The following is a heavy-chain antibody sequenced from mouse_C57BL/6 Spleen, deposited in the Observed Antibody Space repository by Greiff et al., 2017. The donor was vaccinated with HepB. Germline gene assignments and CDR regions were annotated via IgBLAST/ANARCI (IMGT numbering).Heavy chain of an antibody. J-gene: IGHJ4*01. CDR3: ARILTNFYAMDY. D-gene: IGHD4-1*02. V-gene: IGHV1-9*01. CDR1: GYTFTDYW. CDR2: IFPGSGIT. Sequence: VQGVESGAELMKPGASVKLSCKAIGYTFTDYWIEWVKQRPGHGLEWIGEIFPGSGITNYIEKFKGKATFTADTSSNTAYMQLSSLTTEDSAIYYCARILTNFYAMDYWGQGTSVTVSS.